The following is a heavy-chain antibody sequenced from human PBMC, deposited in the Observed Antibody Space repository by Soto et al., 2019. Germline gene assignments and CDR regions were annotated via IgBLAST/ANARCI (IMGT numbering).Heavy chain of an antibody. CDR3: AKASRQYDIWSVRGPRDYYYYGMDV. V-gene: IGHV3-23*01. CDR1: GFIFSNYA. J-gene: IGHJ6*02. CDR2: ISASGGNT. Sequence: EVQLLESGGGLVQPGGSLRLSCAASGFIFSNYAMTWVRQAPGKGLEWVSFISASGGNTYYADSVKGRFAISRDNSKNTLYLQMNSLRAEDPAVFYCAKASRQYDIWSVRGPRDYYYYGMDVWGQGTTVTVS. D-gene: IGHD3-3*01.